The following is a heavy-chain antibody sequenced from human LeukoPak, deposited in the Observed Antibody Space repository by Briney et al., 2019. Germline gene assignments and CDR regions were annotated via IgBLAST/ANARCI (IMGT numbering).Heavy chain of an antibody. D-gene: IGHD1-26*01. CDR3: ARSGGDALVGATSDAFDI. CDR2: ISSSSSYI. V-gene: IGHV3-21*01. Sequence: PGGSLRLSCAASGFTFSSYSMNWVRQAPGKGLEWVSSISSSSSYIYYADSVKGQFTISRDNAKNSLYLQMNSLRAEDTAVYYCARSGGDALVGATSDAFDIWGQGTMVTVSS. J-gene: IGHJ3*02. CDR1: GFTFSSYS.